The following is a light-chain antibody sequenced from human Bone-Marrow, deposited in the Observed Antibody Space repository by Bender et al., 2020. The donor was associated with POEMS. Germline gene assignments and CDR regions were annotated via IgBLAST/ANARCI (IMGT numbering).Light chain of an antibody. V-gene: IGLV1-44*01. CDR1: DSNFGGNN. CDR2: SNY. Sequence: QSVLTQPPSASGTPGQSVIISCSGTDSNFGGNNVNWYQHLPGSAPRLVVYSNYQRPSGVPARFSGSKSGTSASLAISDIQSEDEADYYCSTHGGTKVFGGGTKLTVL. CDR3: STHGGTKV. J-gene: IGLJ2*01.